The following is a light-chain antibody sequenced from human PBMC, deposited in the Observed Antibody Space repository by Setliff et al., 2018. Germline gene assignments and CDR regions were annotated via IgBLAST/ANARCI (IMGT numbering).Light chain of an antibody. V-gene: IGLV2-11*01. J-gene: IGLJ2*01. CDR3: CSYAGSYTS. CDR2: DAS. CDR1: SSDVGGYNY. Sequence: QSALTQPRSVSGSPGQSVTISCTGTSSDVGGYNYVSWYQQHPGKAPKLMIYDASKRPSGVPDRFSASKSGNTASLTISGLQAEDEADYYCCSYAGSYTSFGGGTKVTVL.